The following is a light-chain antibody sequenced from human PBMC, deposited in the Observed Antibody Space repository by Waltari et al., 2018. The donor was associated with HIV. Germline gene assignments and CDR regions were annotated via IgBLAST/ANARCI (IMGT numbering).Light chain of an antibody. CDR1: SSNIGSYT. Sequence: QSVLTQPPSASGTPGHRVTISCSGSSSNIGSYTVNWYQHLPATAPKLLIFRNSGGPEGVQDRFSASKSGTSASLAIGGLQSEDEADYYCAAWDDSLNGYVFGTGTRVTVL. J-gene: IGLJ1*01. CDR3: AAWDDSLNGYV. V-gene: IGLV1-44*01. CDR2: RNS.